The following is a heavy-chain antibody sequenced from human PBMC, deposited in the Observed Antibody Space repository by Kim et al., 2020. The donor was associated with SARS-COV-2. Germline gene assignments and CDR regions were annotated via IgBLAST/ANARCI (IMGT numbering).Heavy chain of an antibody. Sequence: GGSLRLSCAASGFTFSSYAMSWVRQAPGKGLEWVSAISGSGGSTYYADSVKGRFTISRDNSKNTLYLQMNSLRAEDTAVYYCAKLLNMITFGGVIQYYMDVWGKGTTVTVSS. J-gene: IGHJ6*03. CDR3: AKLLNMITFGGVIQYYMDV. CDR1: GFTFSSYA. V-gene: IGHV3-23*01. CDR2: ISGSGGST. D-gene: IGHD3-16*01.